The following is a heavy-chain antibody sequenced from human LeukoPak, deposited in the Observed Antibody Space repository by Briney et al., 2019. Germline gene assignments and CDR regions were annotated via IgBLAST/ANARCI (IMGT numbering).Heavy chain of an antibody. Sequence: GGSLSLSCTTSGFTFGTHTMHWFRQAPGKGLQWIGFIRSSGTTQYAASVKGRFTISRDDSRSIAYLQMNSLKTEDTAVYYCTRDRFYVWFDPWGQGTLVTVSS. CDR1: GFTFGTHT. D-gene: IGHD3-16*01. J-gene: IGHJ5*02. V-gene: IGHV3-49*03. CDR3: TRDRFYVWFDP. CDR2: IRSSGTT.